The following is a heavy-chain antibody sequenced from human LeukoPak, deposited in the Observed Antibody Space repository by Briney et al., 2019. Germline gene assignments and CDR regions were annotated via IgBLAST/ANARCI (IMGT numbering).Heavy chain of an antibody. V-gene: IGHV3-21*01. J-gene: IGHJ4*02. D-gene: IGHD5-12*01. CDR1: GFTFSSYS. CDR2: ISSSSSYI. Sequence: GGSLRLSCAASGFTFSSYSMNWVRQAPGKGLEWVSSISSSSSYIYYADSVKGRFTISRDNAKNSLYLRMNSLRAEDTAVYYCARRDIVATDIDYWGQGTLVTVSS. CDR3: ARRDIVATDIDY.